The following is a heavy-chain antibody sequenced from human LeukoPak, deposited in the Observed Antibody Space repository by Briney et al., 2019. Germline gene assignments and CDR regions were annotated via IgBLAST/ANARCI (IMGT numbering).Heavy chain of an antibody. CDR3: AREGLAAAGNYYFDY. CDR2: ISWDGGST. D-gene: IGHD6-13*01. Sequence: GGSLRLSCSASGFTFDDYAMHWVRQAPGKGLEWVSLISWDGGSTYYADSVKGRFTISRDNSKNTLYLQMNSLRAEDTAVYYCAREGLAAAGNYYFDYWGQGTLVTVSS. V-gene: IGHV3-43D*03. J-gene: IGHJ4*02. CDR1: GFTFDDYA.